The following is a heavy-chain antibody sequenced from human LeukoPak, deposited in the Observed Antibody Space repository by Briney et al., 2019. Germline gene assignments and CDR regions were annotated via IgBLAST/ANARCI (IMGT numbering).Heavy chain of an antibody. CDR2: IYHSGST. CDR3: ASLTYYYGSGSSH. D-gene: IGHD3-10*01. J-gene: IGHJ4*02. Sequence: PSETLSLTCTVSGYSISSGYYWGWIRQPPGKGLEWIGSIYHSGSTYYNPSLKSRVTISVDTSKNQFSLKLSSVTAADTAVYYCASLTYYYGSGSSHWGQGTLVTVSS. V-gene: IGHV4-38-2*02. CDR1: GYSISSGYY.